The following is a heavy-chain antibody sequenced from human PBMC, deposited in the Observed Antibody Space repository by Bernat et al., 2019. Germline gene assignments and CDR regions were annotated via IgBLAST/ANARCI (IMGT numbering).Heavy chain of an antibody. D-gene: IGHD1-26*01. V-gene: IGHV3-15*07. CDR3: TTAWYSGSLRTTDWYFDL. CDR1: GFTSNNAW. J-gene: IGHJ2*01. CDR2: IKSKTDGGTT. Sequence: EVQLVESGGGLVKPGGSLRLSCAASGFTSNNAWMNWVRQASGKGLEWVGRIKSKTDGGTTDYAAPVKGRFTISRDDSKNTLYLQMNSLKTEDTAVYYCTTAWYSGSLRTTDWYFDLWGRGTLVTVSS.